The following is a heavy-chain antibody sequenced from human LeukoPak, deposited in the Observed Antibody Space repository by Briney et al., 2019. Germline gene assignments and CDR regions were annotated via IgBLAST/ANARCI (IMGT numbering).Heavy chain of an antibody. CDR3: ARVGQRLHH. J-gene: IGHJ5*02. D-gene: IGHD3-16*01. CDR1: GGSFSGYY. Sequence: SETLSLTCAVYGGSFSGYYWSWIRQPPGKGLEWIGEINHSGSTNYNPSLKSRVTISVDTSKNQFSLKLSSVHAADTAVYYCARVGQRLHHWRQGTLVPVSS. V-gene: IGHV4-34*01. CDR2: INHSGST.